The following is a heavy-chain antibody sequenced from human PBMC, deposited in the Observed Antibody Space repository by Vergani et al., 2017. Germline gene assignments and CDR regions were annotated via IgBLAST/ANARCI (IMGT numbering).Heavy chain of an antibody. CDR1: GYTFTGYY. Sequence: QVQLVQSGAEVKKPGASVKVSCKASGYTFTGYYMHWVRQAPGQGLEWMGWINPNSGGTNYAQKFQGRVTMTRDTSISTAYMELSRLRSDDTAVYYCARAYYYGSGSLPDFDYWGQGTLVTVSS. D-gene: IGHD3-10*01. CDR3: ARAYYYGSGSLPDFDY. CDR2: INPNSGGT. J-gene: IGHJ4*02. V-gene: IGHV1-2*02.